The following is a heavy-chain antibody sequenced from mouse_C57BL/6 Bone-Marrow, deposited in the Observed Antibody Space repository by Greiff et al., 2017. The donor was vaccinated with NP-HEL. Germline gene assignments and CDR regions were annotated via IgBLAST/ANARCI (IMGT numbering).Heavy chain of an antibody. CDR2: INPNYGTT. CDR3: ARSGGSNNMAGY. J-gene: IGHJ4*01. V-gene: IGHV1-39*01. Sequence: VHVKQSGPELVKPGASVKISCKAPGYSFTDYNMNWVKQSNGKSLEWIGVINPNYGTTSYNQKFKGKATLTVDQSSSTAYMQLNSLTSEDSAVSYCARSGGSNNMAGYWGQGTSLTVSS. D-gene: IGHD1-1*01. CDR1: GYSFTDYN.